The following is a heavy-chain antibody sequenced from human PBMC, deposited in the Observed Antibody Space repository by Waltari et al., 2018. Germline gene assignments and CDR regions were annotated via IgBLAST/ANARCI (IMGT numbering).Heavy chain of an antibody. D-gene: IGHD3-22*01. CDR2: TRNKANSYTT. J-gene: IGHJ3*02. V-gene: IGHV3-72*01. CDR1: GFTFSDHY. Sequence: EVQLVESGGGLVQPGGSLRLSCAASGFTFSDHYMDWVRQAPGKGLEWVGRTRNKANSYTTEYAASVKGRFTISRDDSKNSLYLQMNSLKTEDTAVYYCASLPMNLREDAFDIWGQGTMVTVSS. CDR3: ASLPMNLREDAFDI.